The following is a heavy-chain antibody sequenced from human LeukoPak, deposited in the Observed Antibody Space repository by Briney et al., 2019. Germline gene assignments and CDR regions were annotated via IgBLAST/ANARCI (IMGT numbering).Heavy chain of an antibody. Sequence: GGALRLSCAVSGFAFGSEAMSWVRQSPARGLEWVASISPGGGTTYYADYVKGRFTISRDNSKNSLFVQMNSLGAEDTAVYFCAKLADRGGVLGPHYFDSWGQGSLVTVSS. CDR2: ISPGGGTT. CDR3: AKLADRGGVLGPHYFDS. V-gene: IGHV3-23*01. D-gene: IGHD2-8*02. CDR1: GFAFGSEA. J-gene: IGHJ4*02.